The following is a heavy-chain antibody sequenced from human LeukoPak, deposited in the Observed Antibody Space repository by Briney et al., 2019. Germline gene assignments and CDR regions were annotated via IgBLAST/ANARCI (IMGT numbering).Heavy chain of an antibody. V-gene: IGHV1-2*02. D-gene: IGHD3-16*02. Sequence: GASVKVSCKASGYTFTGYYMHWVRQAPGQGLEWMGWINPNSGGTSYAQKFQGRVTMTRDTSISTAYMELSRLRSDDTAVYYCARAIMITFGGVIVDFDYWGQGTLVTVSS. CDR2: INPNSGGT. J-gene: IGHJ4*02. CDR1: GYTFTGYY. CDR3: ARAIMITFGGVIVDFDY.